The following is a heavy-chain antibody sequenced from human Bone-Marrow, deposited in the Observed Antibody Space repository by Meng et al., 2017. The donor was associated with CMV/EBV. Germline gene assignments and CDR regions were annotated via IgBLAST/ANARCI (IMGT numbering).Heavy chain of an antibody. J-gene: IGHJ6*02. D-gene: IGHD2-2*01. CDR2: IKCDGSEK. Sequence: GGSLRLSCAASGFTSSSSWMHWVCQAPGKGLEWVADIKCDGSEKYYVDSVKGRLTISRDNAKNSLYLQMNSLRAEDTAVYYWARAGPLPAATDYYYYYGMDVWGQGTTVTFSS. CDR1: GFTSSSSW. V-gene: IGHV3-52*01. CDR3: ARAGPLPAATDYYYYYGMDV.